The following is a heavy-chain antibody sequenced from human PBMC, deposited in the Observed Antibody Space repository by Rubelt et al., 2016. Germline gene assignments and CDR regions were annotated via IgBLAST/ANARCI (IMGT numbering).Heavy chain of an antibody. Sequence: QLQLQESGPGLVKPSETLSLTCTVSGGSISSSSYYWGWIRQPPGKGLEWLGSIYYSGRTYYKLSLKSRVTISVDPSKNQFSLKLSAVTAADTAVYYCARGNSAEYWGQGTLVTVSS. J-gene: IGHJ4*02. CDR3: ARGNSAEY. V-gene: IGHV4-39*07. CDR2: IYYSGRT. D-gene: IGHD4-23*01. CDR1: GGSISSSSYY.